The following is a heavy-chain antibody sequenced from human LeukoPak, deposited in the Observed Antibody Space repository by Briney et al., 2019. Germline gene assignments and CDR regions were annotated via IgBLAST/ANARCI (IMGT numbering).Heavy chain of an antibody. CDR3: AGVGGGTYYYDSSGYWFDY. D-gene: IGHD3-22*01. Sequence: SETLSLTCAVYGGSFSGYYWSWIRQPPGKGLEWIGEINHSGSTNYNPSLKSRVTISVDTSKNQSSLKLSSVTAADTAVYYCAGVGGGTYYYDSSGYWFDYWGQGTLVTVSS. CDR1: GGSFSGYY. V-gene: IGHV4-34*01. J-gene: IGHJ4*02. CDR2: INHSGST.